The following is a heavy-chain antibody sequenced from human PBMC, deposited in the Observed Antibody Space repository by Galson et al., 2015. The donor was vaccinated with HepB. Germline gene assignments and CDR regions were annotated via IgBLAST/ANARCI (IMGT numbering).Heavy chain of an antibody. CDR3: ARFDPGCSGSLFDY. CDR2: IYYSGST. D-gene: IGHD3-10*02. Sequence: QVQLQESGPGLVKPSQTLSLTCTVPGGSISSGGYYWSWTRQHPGKGLEWIGYIYYSGSTYYNPSLKSRVTISVDTAKNQFSLRLSAVTAADTAVYYCARFDPGCSGSLFDYWGQGTLVTVSS. CDR1: GGSISSGGYY. V-gene: IGHV4-31*03. J-gene: IGHJ4*02.